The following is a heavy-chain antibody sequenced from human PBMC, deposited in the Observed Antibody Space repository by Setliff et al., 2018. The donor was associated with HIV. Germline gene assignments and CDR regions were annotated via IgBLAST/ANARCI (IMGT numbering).Heavy chain of an antibody. J-gene: IGHJ3*02. CDR1: GFTFSSYW. Sequence: GGSLRLSCAASGFTFSSYWMHWVRQAPGKGLVWVSRINSDGSSTSYADSVQGRFTISRDNAKNTLYLQMNSLRAEDTAVYYCARRLDYGDYPDAFDIWVQGTMVTVSS. V-gene: IGHV3-74*01. CDR2: INSDGSST. D-gene: IGHD4-17*01. CDR3: ARRLDYGDYPDAFDI.